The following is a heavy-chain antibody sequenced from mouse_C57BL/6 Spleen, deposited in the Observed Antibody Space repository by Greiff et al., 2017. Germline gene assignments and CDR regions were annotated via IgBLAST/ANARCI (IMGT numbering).Heavy chain of an antibody. Sequence: QVQLQQPGAELVRPGTSVKLSCKASGYTFTSYWMHWVKQRPGQGLEWIGVIDPSDSYTNYNQKFKGKATLTVDTSSSTAYMQLSSLTSEDSAVYYCARGRQLRDYRGQGTTLTVSS. CDR2: IDPSDSYT. V-gene: IGHV1-59*01. D-gene: IGHD3-2*02. CDR1: GYTFTSYW. J-gene: IGHJ2*01. CDR3: ARGRQLRDY.